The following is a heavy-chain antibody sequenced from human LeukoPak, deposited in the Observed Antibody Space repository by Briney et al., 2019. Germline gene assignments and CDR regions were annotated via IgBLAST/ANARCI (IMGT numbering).Heavy chain of an antibody. CDR2: IRYDGNNK. Sequence: GGSLRLSCAASGFTFSSYGMHWVRQAPGKGLEWVAFIRYDGNNKYYADSMKGRFTISRDNSKNTLYLQMNSLRVEDTAVYFCARGAASGTVYFDYWGQGTLVTVSS. CDR3: ARGAASGTVYFDY. CDR1: GFTFSSYG. J-gene: IGHJ4*02. D-gene: IGHD6-13*01. V-gene: IGHV3-30*02.